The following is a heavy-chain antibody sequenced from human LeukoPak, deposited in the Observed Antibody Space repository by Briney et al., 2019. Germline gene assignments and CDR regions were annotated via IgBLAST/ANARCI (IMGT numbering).Heavy chain of an antibody. Sequence: ASVKVSCKASGYTVSSYYVHWVRQAPGPGLEWMGIINPSGGSTSYAQKFQGRVTMTRDTSTSTVYMELSSLRSEDTAVYYCARGRNYLPQDYWGQGTLVTVSS. CDR3: ARGRNYLPQDY. D-gene: IGHD5-24*01. J-gene: IGHJ4*02. V-gene: IGHV1-46*01. CDR2: INPSGGST. CDR1: GYTVSSYY.